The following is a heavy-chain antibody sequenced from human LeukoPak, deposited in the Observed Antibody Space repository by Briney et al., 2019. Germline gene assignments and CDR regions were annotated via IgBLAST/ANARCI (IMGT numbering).Heavy chain of an antibody. CDR3: ARRDYDSSGYYSDHFDY. Sequence: GGSLRLSCAASGFTFSSYGMHWVRQAPGKGLEWVAVISYVGSNKYYADSVKGRFTISRDNSKNTLYLQMNSLRAEDTAVYYCARRDYDSSGYYSDHFDYWGQGTLVTVSS. V-gene: IGHV3-30*03. CDR2: ISYVGSNK. D-gene: IGHD3-22*01. CDR1: GFTFSSYG. J-gene: IGHJ4*02.